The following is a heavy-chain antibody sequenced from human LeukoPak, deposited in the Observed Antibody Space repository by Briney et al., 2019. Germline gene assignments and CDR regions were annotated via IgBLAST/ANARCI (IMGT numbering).Heavy chain of an antibody. J-gene: IGHJ6*03. Sequence: GGSLRLSCAASGFTFSSYAMNWVRQAPGKGLEWVSTISGSGGTTYYADSVKGRFTISRDNSKNTLYLQVKSLRADDTAVYYCAKGGDYYYYFMDVWGKGTTVTVSS. CDR2: ISGSGGTT. CDR3: AKGGDYYYYFMDV. V-gene: IGHV3-23*01. CDR1: GFTFSSYA. D-gene: IGHD2-21*01.